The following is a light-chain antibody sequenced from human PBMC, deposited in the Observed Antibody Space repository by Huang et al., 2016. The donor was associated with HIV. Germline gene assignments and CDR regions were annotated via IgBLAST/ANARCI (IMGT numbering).Light chain of an antibody. V-gene: IGKV3-15*01. CDR1: QSVSNN. CDR2: GAS. Sequence: EIVMTQSPATLSVSPGERATLSCRASQSVSNNLAWYQQKPGLAPTLLIYGASTRATGIPARFSGSGSGTRFTLTISRLQSEDFAVYYCQQYNNWPPEYTFGQGTKLEIK. J-gene: IGKJ2*01. CDR3: QQYNNWPPEYT.